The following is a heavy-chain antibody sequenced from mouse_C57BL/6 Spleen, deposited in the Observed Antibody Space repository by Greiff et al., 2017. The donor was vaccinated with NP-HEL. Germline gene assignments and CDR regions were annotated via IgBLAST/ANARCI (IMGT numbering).Heavy chain of an antibody. V-gene: IGHV5-9-1*02. CDR2: ISSGGDYI. CDR1: GFTFSSYA. D-gene: IGHD1-1*01. J-gene: IGHJ2*01. Sequence: EVKLMESGEGLVKPGGSLKLSCAASGFTFSSYAMSWVRQTPEKRLEWVAYISSGGDYIYYADTVKGRFTISRDNARNTLYLQMSSLKSEDTAMYYCTRDQGDYYGSIYFDYWGQGTTLTVSS. CDR3: TRDQGDYYGSIYFDY.